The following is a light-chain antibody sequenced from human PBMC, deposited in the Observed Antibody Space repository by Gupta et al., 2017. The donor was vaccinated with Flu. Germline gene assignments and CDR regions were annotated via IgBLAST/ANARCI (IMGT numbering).Light chain of an antibody. CDR3: CSHTGDSTLI. CDR1: NNDIGRYDY. J-gene: IGLJ1*01. CDR2: EAI. Sequence: TISCTGTNNDIGRYDYVSWYQHHPGKAPKLILYEAIKRPSGVSDRFSGSKSGKTASLTISGLEAEDEGDYYCCSHTGDSTLIFGSGTSVTV. V-gene: IGLV2-14*01.